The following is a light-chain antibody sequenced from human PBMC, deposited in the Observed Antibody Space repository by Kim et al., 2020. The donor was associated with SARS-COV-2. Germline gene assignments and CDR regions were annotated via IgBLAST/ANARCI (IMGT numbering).Light chain of an antibody. CDR1: QSVLYSSNNKNY. Sequence: DIVMTQSPDSLAVSLGERATINCKSSQSVLYSSNNKNYLVWYQQKPGQPPKLLIYWASTRQSGVPDRFSGSGSGTDFTLTISSLQAEDVAVYYCQQYLSTPYTFGQGTKLEI. V-gene: IGKV4-1*01. CDR3: QQYLSTPYT. J-gene: IGKJ2*01. CDR2: WAS.